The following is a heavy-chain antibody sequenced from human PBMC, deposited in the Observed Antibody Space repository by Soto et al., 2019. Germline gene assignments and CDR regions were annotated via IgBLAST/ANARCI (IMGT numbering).Heavy chain of an antibody. D-gene: IGHD1-1*01. CDR1: GYDFTTYG. Sequence: QVHLVQSGAEVKKPGASVKVSCKGSGYDFTTYGITWVRQAPGQGLEWMAWISAHNGNTDYAQKLQGRVTVTRDTSTSTAYTQLRSLRSDDTAVYYCARGRYGDYWGQGALVTLSS. J-gene: IGHJ4*02. CDR3: ARGRYGDY. V-gene: IGHV1-18*01. CDR2: ISAHNGNT.